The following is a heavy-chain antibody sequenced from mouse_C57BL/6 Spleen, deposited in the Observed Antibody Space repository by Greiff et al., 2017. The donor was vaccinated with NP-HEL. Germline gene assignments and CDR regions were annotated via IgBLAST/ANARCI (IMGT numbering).Heavy chain of an antibody. D-gene: IGHD1-1*01. J-gene: IGHJ1*03. CDR1: GYTFTSYW. CDR2: IDPSDSYT. Sequence: QVQLQQPGAELVMPGASVKLSCKASGYTFTSYWMHWVKQRPGQGLEWIGEIDPSDSYTNYNQKFKGKSTLTVDKSSSTAYMQLSSLTSEDSAVYYCARRRRYYYGSSPSYWYFDVWGTGTTVTVSS. V-gene: IGHV1-69*01. CDR3: ARRRRYYYGSSPSYWYFDV.